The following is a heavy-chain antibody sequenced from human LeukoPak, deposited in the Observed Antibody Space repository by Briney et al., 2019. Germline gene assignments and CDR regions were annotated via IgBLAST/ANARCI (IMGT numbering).Heavy chain of an antibody. D-gene: IGHD3-10*01. CDR2: IYHSGST. CDR1: GGSISSGGYS. CDR3: ARVGLITMVRGVIQNYYYYGMDV. V-gene: IGHV4-30-2*01. Sequence: SETLSLTCAVSGGSISSGGYSWSWIRQPPGKGLEWIGYIYHSGSTNYNPSLKSRVTISVDTSKNQFSLKLSSVTAADTAVYYCARVGLITMVRGVIQNYYYYGMDVWGQGTTVTVSS. J-gene: IGHJ6*02.